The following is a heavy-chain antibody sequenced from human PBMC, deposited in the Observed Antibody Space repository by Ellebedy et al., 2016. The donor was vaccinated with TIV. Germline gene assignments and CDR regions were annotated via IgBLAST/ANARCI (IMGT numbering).Heavy chain of an antibody. Sequence: GGSLRLSXKGSGYSFTSYWIGWVRQMPGKGLEWMGIIYPGDSDTRYSPSFQGQVTISADKSISTAYLQWSSLKASDTAMYYCARSPNWHFDYWGQGTLVTVSS. V-gene: IGHV5-51*01. D-gene: IGHD1-1*01. CDR1: GYSFTSYW. CDR2: IYPGDSDT. CDR3: ARSPNWHFDY. J-gene: IGHJ4*02.